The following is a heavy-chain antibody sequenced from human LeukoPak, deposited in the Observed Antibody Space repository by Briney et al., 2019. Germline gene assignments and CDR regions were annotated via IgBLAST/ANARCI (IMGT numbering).Heavy chain of an antibody. V-gene: IGHV4-39*07. CDR2: IYYSGST. J-gene: IGHJ6*03. D-gene: IGHD3-9*01. CDR3: ARVLRYFDRIYYYYYMDV. CDR1: GGSISSSSYY. Sequence: SETLSLTCTVSGGSISSSSYYWGWIRQPPGKGLEWIGSIYYSGSTYYNPSLKSRVTISVDTSKSQFSLKLSSVTAADTAVYYCARVLRYFDRIYYYYYMDVWGKGTTVTISS.